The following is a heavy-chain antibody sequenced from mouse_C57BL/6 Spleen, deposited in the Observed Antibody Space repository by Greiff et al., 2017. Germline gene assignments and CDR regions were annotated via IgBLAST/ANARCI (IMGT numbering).Heavy chain of an antibody. J-gene: IGHJ2*01. D-gene: IGHD2-4*01. V-gene: IGHV7-3*01. Sequence: EVKLQESGGGLVQPGGSLSLSCAASGFTFTDYYMSWVRQPPGKALAWLGFIRNTANGYTTEYSASLKGRFTISRDNSQSILYLQMNALRAEDRATYDCARYDDYEGDFDYWGQGTTLTVSS. CDR1: GFTFTDYY. CDR3: ARYDDYEGDFDY. CDR2: IRNTANGYTT.